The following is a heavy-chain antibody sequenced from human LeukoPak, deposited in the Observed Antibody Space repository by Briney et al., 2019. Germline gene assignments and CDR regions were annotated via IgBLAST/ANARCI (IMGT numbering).Heavy chain of an antibody. V-gene: IGHV4-59*01. Sequence: SETLSLTCTVSGGSISSYYWSWIRQPPGKGLEWIGYIYYSGSTNYNPSLKSRVTISVDTSKNQFSLKLSSVTAADTAVYYCARTIGGNSLQFDYWDQGTLVTVSS. J-gene: IGHJ4*02. CDR3: ARTIGGNSLQFDY. D-gene: IGHD4-23*01. CDR1: GGSISSYY. CDR2: IYYSGST.